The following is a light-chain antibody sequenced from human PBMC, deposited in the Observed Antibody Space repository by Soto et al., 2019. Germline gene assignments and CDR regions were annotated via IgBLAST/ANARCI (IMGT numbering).Light chain of an antibody. J-gene: IGKJ1*01. CDR1: QSISSW. CDR3: KQYNSYRA. CDR2: KAS. Sequence: DIQMTQSPSTLSASVGDRVTITCRASQSISSWLAWYQQKPGKAPKLLIYKASSLESGVPSRFSCSGSGTEFTLTISSLHPDDFATYYCKQYNSYRAFGQGTKVEIK. V-gene: IGKV1-5*03.